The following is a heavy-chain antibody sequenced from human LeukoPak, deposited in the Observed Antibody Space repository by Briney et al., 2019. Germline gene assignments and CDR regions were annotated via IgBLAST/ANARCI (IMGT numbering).Heavy chain of an antibody. J-gene: IGHJ4*02. CDR1: GYTFTSYA. D-gene: IGHD4-23*01. CDR3: ARVYGGKWAKQEGFDY. CDR2: INTNTGNP. V-gene: IGHV7-4-1*02. Sequence: GASVNVSCKASGYTFTSYAMYWVRQAPGQGLEWMGWINTNTGNPTYAQGFTGRFVFSLDTSVSTAYLQISSLKAEDTAVYYCARVYGGKWAKQEGFDYWGQGTLVTVSS.